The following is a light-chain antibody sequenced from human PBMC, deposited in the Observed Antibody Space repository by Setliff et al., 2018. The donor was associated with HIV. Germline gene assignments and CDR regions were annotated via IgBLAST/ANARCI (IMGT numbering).Light chain of an antibody. CDR1: SSDVGSYEY. CDR2: DVT. V-gene: IGLV2-11*01. Sequence: QSALTQPRSVSGSPGQSVTITCTGTSSDVGSYEYVTWYQQNPGKVPKLMIYDVTRRPSGVPDRFSGSRSGNTASLTISGLHAEDEADYYCSSFAGRLQVFGSGTKGTVL. J-gene: IGLJ1*01. CDR3: SSFAGRLQV.